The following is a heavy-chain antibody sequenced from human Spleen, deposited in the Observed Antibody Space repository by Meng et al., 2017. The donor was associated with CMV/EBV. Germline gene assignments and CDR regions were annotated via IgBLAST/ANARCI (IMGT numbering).Heavy chain of an antibody. J-gene: IGHJ6*02. CDR2: ISAYNGNT. CDR1: GFTFTNYF. CDR3: ARVYYGSGSYYYYYYYGMDV. Sequence: ASVKVSCKASGFTFTNYFIQWMRQAPGQGLEWMGWISAYNGNTNYAQKLQGRVTMTTDTSTSTAYMELRSLRSDDTAVYYCARVYYGSGSYYYYYYYGMDVWGQGTTVTVSS. D-gene: IGHD3-10*01. V-gene: IGHV1-18*04.